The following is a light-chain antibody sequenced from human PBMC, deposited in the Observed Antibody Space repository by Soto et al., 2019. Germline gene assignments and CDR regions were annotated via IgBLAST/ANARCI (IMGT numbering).Light chain of an antibody. CDR2: DAS. CDR1: QSISSW. V-gene: IGKV1-5*01. J-gene: IGKJ1*01. Sequence: DIQMTQSPSTLSASVGDRVTITCRASQSISSWLAWYQQEPGKAPKLLIYDASSLESGVPSRFSGGGSGTEFTLTISSLQPDDFATYYCQQYNSYSWTFGQGTKV. CDR3: QQYNSYSWT.